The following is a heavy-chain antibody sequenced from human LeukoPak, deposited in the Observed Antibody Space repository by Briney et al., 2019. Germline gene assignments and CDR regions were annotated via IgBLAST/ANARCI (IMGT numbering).Heavy chain of an antibody. CDR2: ISSSSSYI. CDR3: ARGSSSWYYFDY. J-gene: IGHJ4*02. V-gene: IGHV3-21*01. Sequence: GGSLRLSCAASGFTFSTYRMNWVRQAPGKGLEWVSFISSSSSYIYYADSLKGRFTISRDNAKNSLYLQMNSLRAEDTAVYYCARGSSSWYYFDYWGQGTLVTVSS. CDR1: GFTFSTYR. D-gene: IGHD6-13*01.